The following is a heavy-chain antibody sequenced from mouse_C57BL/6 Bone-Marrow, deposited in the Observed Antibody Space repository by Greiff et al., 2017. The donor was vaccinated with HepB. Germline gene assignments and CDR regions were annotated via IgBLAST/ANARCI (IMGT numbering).Heavy chain of an antibody. V-gene: IGHV2-2*01. CDR3: AGSYYCGSSYWFAY. J-gene: IGHJ3*01. D-gene: IGHD1-1*01. CDR2: IWSGGST. Sequence: VQLVESGPGLVQPSQSLSITCTASGFSLTSYGVHWVRQSPGKGLEWLGVIWSGGSTDYNAAFISRLSISKDNSKSKVFFKMNSLQADDTAIYYCAGSYYCGSSYWFAYWGQGTLVTVSA. CDR1: GFSLTSYG.